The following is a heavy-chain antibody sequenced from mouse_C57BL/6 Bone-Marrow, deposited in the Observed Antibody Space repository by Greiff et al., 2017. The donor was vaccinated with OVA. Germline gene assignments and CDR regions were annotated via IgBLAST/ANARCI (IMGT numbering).Heavy chain of an antibody. D-gene: IGHD1-1*01. Sequence: LQESGPELVKPGASVKISCKASGYAFSSSWMNWVKQRPGKGLEWIGRIYPGDGDTNYNGKFKGKATLTADKSSSTAYMQLSSRTSEDSAVYCCARRVLRYWYFDVWGTGTTVTVSS. CDR1: GYAFSSSW. CDR3: ARRVLRYWYFDV. V-gene: IGHV1-82*01. J-gene: IGHJ1*03. CDR2: IYPGDGDT.